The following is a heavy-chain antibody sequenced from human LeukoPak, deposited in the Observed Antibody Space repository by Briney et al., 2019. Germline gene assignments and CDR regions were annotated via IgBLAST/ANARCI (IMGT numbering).Heavy chain of an antibody. Sequence: SETLSLTCTVSGGSIRNSYWSWIRLPAGKGLEWIGRIYSSGSAGYNPTLKSRVTMSVDTSKNQFSLRLDSVTAADTAVYYCARGAANIYYYYLDVWGNGTTVTVSS. CDR1: GGSIRNSY. V-gene: IGHV4-4*07. J-gene: IGHJ6*03. CDR3: ARGAANIYYYYLDV. D-gene: IGHD2-15*01. CDR2: IYSSGSA.